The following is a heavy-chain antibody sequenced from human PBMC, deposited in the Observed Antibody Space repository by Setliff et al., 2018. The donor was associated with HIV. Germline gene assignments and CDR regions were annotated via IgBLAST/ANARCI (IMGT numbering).Heavy chain of an antibody. V-gene: IGHV4-34*01. CDR2: ITHSGST. J-gene: IGHJ6*03. CDR3: AKGVAGLQYYYYYMDV. Sequence: SETLSLTCAVYGGSFSGYYWNWIRQPPGKGLEWVGEITHSGSTNYNPSLETRGTISVDTSKNQFSLKLSSVTAADTAVYYCAKGVAGLQYYYYYMDVWGKGTTVTVSS. D-gene: IGHD6-19*01. CDR1: GGSFSGYY.